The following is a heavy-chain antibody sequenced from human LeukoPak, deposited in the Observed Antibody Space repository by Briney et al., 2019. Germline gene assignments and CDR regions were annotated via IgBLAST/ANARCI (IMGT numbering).Heavy chain of an antibody. Sequence: ASVKVSCKAFGYTFTRYYMHWVRQAPGQGPEWMGVISPSGGSTTYAQKFQGRVTLTRDMSTSTDYLELSSLRSEDTAVYYCARKGGYDSAFDYWGQGTLVTVSS. D-gene: IGHD5-12*01. J-gene: IGHJ4*02. CDR1: GYTFTRYY. V-gene: IGHV1-46*01. CDR3: ARKGGYDSAFDY. CDR2: ISPSGGST.